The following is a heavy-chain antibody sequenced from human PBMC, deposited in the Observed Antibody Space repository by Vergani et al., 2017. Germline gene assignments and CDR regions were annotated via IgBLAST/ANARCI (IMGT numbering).Heavy chain of an antibody. CDR2: ISGSGGST. J-gene: IGHJ3*02. CDR1: GFTFSSYA. V-gene: IGHV3-23*01. CDR3: AKDLLPSQYSGSLGAFDI. D-gene: IGHD1-26*01. Sequence: EVQLLESGGGLVQPGGSLRLSFAASGFTFSSYAMSWVRQAPGKGLEWVSAISGSGGSTYYADSVKGRFTISRDNSKNTLYLQMNSLRAEDTAVYYCAKDLLPSQYSGSLGAFDIWGQGTMVTVSS.